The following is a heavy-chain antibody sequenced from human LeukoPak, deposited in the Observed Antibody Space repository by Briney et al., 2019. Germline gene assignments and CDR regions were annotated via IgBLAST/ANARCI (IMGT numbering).Heavy chain of an antibody. D-gene: IGHD2-21*01. CDR3: TRDLGGALAWFDP. CDR2: MNPSNGNT. Sequence: ASVEVSCKASGYFFTGFYIHWVRQAPGQGLEWMGRMNPSNGNTDFAQNFQGRVTMTGDTSITTAYMELSSLTSDDTAVYYCTRDLGGALAWFDPWGQGTLVTVSS. V-gene: IGHV1-2*06. CDR1: GYFFTGFY. J-gene: IGHJ5*02.